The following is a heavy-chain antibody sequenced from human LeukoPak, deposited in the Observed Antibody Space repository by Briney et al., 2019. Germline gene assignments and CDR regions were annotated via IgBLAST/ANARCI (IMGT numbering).Heavy chain of an antibody. CDR3: AREIMSSVGYFDY. CDR1: GASISSDHYC. D-gene: IGHD2-8*01. CDR2: IYHGGSP. V-gene: IGHV4-30-2*01. Sequence: SETLSLTCAVSGASISSDHYCWGWIRQPRGRGLEWIGYIYHGGSPYYNQSLKSRVTISVDRSKNQLSLKLSSVTAADTAVYYCAREIMSSVGYFDYWGQGILVTVSS. J-gene: IGHJ4*02.